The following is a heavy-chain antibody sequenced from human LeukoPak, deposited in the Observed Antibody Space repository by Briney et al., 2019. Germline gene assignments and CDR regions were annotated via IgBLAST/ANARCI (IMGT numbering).Heavy chain of an antibody. V-gene: IGHV4-59*01. CDR3: ARAGTGYSSSWYNIDFDY. J-gene: IGHJ4*02. CDR2: IYYSGST. CDR1: GGSISSYY. Sequence: PSETLSLTCTVSGGSISSYYWSWIRQPPGKGLEWIGYIYYSGSTNYNPSLKSRVTISVDTSKNQFSLKLSSVTAADTAVYYCARAGTGYSSSWYNIDFDYWGQGTLVTVSS. D-gene: IGHD6-13*01.